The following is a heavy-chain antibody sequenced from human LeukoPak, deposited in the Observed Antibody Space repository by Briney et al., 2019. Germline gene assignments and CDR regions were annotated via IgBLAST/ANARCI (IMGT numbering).Heavy chain of an antibody. Sequence: ASVKVSCKASGYTFTGYCMHWVRQAPGQGLEWMGWINPNSGGTNYAQKFQGRVTMTRDTSISTAYMELSRLRSDDTAVYYCARARDRTCSSTSCYTGPPWFDPWGQGTLVTVSS. D-gene: IGHD2-2*02. CDR2: INPNSGGT. J-gene: IGHJ5*02. CDR3: ARARDRTCSSTSCYTGPPWFDP. CDR1: GYTFTGYC. V-gene: IGHV1-2*02.